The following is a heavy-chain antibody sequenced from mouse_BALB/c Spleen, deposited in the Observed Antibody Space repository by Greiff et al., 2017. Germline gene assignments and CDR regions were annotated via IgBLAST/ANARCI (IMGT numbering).Heavy chain of an antibody. D-gene: IGHD1-1*01. J-gene: IGHJ4*01. CDR3: ARENYGSSSYAMDY. V-gene: IGHV2-2*02. CDR1: GFSLTSYG. Sequence: VQLQQSGPGLVQPSQSLSITCTVSGFSLTSYGVHWVRQSPGKGLEWLGVIWSGGSTDYNAAFISRLSISKDNSKSQVFFKMNSLQANDTARYYCARENYGSSSYAMDYWGQGTSVTVSS. CDR2: IWSGGST.